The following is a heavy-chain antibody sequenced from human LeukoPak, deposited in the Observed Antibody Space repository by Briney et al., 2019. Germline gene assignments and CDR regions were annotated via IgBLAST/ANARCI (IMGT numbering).Heavy chain of an antibody. Sequence: PSETLSLTCAVSGYSISCGYYLGWIRQPPGKGLEWIGSIYHSGNTYYNPSLKSRVNISLDTSRNQFYLKLSSVTAADTAVYYCARGGVKWELLFYSWGQGTLVTVSS. CDR1: GYSISCGYY. CDR3: ARGGVKWELLFYS. V-gene: IGHV4-38-2*01. CDR2: IYHSGNT. J-gene: IGHJ5*01. D-gene: IGHD1-26*01.